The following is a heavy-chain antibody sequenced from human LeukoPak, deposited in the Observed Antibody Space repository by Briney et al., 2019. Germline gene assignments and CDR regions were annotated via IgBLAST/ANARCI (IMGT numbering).Heavy chain of an antibody. V-gene: IGHV3-33*08. CDR1: GLSFSTYG. CDR2: IWYDGNIE. Sequence: PGRSLRLSCAASGLSFSTYGMHWVSQAPGKGLVWVILIWYDGNIEYYADSVKGRFTISRDNSKNTVYLKMNNLRAEDTAVYYCATDGTSTNCLEYWGQGTPVTVSS. J-gene: IGHJ4*02. D-gene: IGHD2-2*01. CDR3: ATDGTSTNCLEY.